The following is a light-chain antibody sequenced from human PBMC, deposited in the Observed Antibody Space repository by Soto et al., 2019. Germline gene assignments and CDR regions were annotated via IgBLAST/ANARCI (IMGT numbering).Light chain of an antibody. V-gene: IGKV3-15*01. Sequence: EIVMTQSPATLSVSPGERATLSCRASQSVSSNLAWYQQKPGQAPRLLIYGASTRATGIPARFSGSGSGTEFTLTITSLQSEDFAVYYCQQYKNWLRTFGQGPKVDIK. CDR1: QSVSSN. CDR3: QQYKNWLRT. J-gene: IGKJ1*01. CDR2: GAS.